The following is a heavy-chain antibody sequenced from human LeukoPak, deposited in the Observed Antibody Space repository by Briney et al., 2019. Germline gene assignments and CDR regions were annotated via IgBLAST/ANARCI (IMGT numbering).Heavy chain of an antibody. CDR3: ASAIGSIWYEFDY. J-gene: IGHJ4*02. V-gene: IGHV3-7*03. Sequence: PGGSLRLSCTASGFSFSGYWMTWVRQTPGKGLEWVANINQDGSKKSYVDSVRGRFTISRDSAKNSLYLQMNSLRAEDTAVYYCASAIGSIWYEFDYWGQGTLVTVSS. CDR1: GFSFSGYW. D-gene: IGHD6-13*01. CDR2: INQDGSKK.